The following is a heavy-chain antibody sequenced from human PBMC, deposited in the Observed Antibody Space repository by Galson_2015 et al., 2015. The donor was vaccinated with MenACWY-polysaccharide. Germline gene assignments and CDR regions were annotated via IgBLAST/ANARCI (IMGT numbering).Heavy chain of an antibody. Sequence: SCKASGYTFTSYYMHWVRQAPGQGLEWMGIINPSGGSTSYAQKFQGRVTMTRDTSTSTVYMELSSLRSEDTAVYYCAREGTYCSSTSCYTLYYYYGMDVWGQGTTVTVSS. CDR2: INPSGGST. D-gene: IGHD2-2*02. CDR3: AREGTYCSSTSCYTLYYYYGMDV. V-gene: IGHV1-46*01. J-gene: IGHJ6*02. CDR1: GYTFTSYY.